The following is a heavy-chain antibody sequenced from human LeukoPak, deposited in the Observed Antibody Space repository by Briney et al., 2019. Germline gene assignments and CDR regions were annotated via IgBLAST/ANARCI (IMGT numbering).Heavy chain of an antibody. Sequence: PSETLSLTCAVYGGSFSGYYWSWIRQPPGKGLEWIGEINHSGSTNYNPSLKSRVTISVDTSKNQFSLKLSSVTAADTAVYYCASSGPLAYCGGDCYSRWGQGTLVTVSS. D-gene: IGHD2-21*02. CDR2: INHSGST. CDR1: GGSFSGYY. J-gene: IGHJ4*02. V-gene: IGHV4-34*01. CDR3: ASSGPLAYCGGDCYSR.